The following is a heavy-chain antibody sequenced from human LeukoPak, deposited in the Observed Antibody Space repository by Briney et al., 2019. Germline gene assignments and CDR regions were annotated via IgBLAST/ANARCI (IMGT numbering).Heavy chain of an antibody. CDR3: ARSGTGTTYYYYMDV. CDR1: GFTFSSYS. V-gene: IGHV3-21*01. Sequence: GGSLRLSCAASGFTFSSYSMNWVRQAPGKGLEWVSSISSSSSYIYYADSVKGRFTISRDNAKNSLYLQMNSLRAEDTAVYYFARSGTGTTYYYYMDVWGKGTTVTVSS. J-gene: IGHJ6*03. CDR2: ISSSSSYI. D-gene: IGHD1-7*01.